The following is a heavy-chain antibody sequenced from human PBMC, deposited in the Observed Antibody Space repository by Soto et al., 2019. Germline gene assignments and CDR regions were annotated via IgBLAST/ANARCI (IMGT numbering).Heavy chain of an antibody. CDR3: ATIAYYYDSSGYNVFGY. CDR1: GYTLPELS. Sequence: GASVKVSCTVSGYTLPELSMHWVRQAPGKGLEWMGGFDPEDGETIYAQKFQGRVTMTEDTSTDTAYMELSSLRSEDTAVYYCATIAYYYDSSGYNVFGYWGQGTLVTVSS. CDR2: FDPEDGET. J-gene: IGHJ4*02. D-gene: IGHD3-22*01. V-gene: IGHV1-24*01.